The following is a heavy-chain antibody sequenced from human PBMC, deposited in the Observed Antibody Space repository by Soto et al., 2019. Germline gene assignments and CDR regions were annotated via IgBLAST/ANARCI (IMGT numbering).Heavy chain of an antibody. Sequence: EVQLVESGGGLAQPGRSLRLSCAASGFPFEDSAMHWVRQAPGKGLEWVSGIRWNSETIGYADSVKGRFTISRDNAQKSLYLEMSSLRHEDTAWYYCAKGRRTALTAKYYYMDGWGKGTTVTVSS. V-gene: IGHV3-9*01. J-gene: IGHJ6*03. CDR3: AKGRRTALTAKYYYMDG. D-gene: IGHD4-17*01. CDR2: IRWNSETI. CDR1: GFPFEDSA.